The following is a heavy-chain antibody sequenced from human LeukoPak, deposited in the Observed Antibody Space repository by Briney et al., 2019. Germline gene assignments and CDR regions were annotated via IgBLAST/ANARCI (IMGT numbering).Heavy chain of an antibody. V-gene: IGHV3-21*01. Sequence: GGSLRLSCAASGFTFSSYSMNWVRQAPGKGLEWVSSISSSSSYIYYADSVKGRFTISRDNAKNSLYLQMNSLRAEDTAVYYCARDSHPRNSSGWNFDYWGQGTLVTVSS. CDR2: ISSSSSYI. D-gene: IGHD6-19*01. J-gene: IGHJ4*02. CDR1: GFTFSSYS. CDR3: ARDSHPRNSSGWNFDY.